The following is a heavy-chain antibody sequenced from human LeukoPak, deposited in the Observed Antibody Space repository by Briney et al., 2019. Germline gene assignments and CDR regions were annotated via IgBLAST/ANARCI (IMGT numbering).Heavy chain of an antibody. Sequence: GGSLRLSCAVSGFTFSSYWMSWVRQAPGKGLEWVANIKQDGSEKYYVDSVKGRFTISRDNAKNSLYLQMNSLRAEDTAVYYCARDFGTMVRGLSKDYWGQGTLVTVSS. V-gene: IGHV3-7*01. CDR2: IKQDGSEK. CDR1: GFTFSSYW. CDR3: ARDFGTMVRGLSKDY. D-gene: IGHD3-10*01. J-gene: IGHJ4*02.